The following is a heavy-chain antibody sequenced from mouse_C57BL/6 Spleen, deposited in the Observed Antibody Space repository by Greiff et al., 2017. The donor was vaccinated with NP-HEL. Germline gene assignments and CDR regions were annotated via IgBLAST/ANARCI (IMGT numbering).Heavy chain of an antibody. CDR1: GYTFTSYW. CDR2: IHPNSGST. Sequence: QVQLQQPGAELVKPGASVKLSCKASGYTFTSYWMHWVKQRPGQGLEWIGMIHPNSGSTNYNEKFKSKATLTVDKSSSTAYMQLSSLTSEDSAVYYCGRGGNCVTAYGVDCWGEGTSVTVSS. D-gene: IGHD2-1*01. CDR3: GRGGNCVTAYGVDC. V-gene: IGHV1-64*01. J-gene: IGHJ4*01.